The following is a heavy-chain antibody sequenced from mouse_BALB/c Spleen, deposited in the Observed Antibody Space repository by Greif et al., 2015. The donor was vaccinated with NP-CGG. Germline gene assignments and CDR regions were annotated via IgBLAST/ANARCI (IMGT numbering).Heavy chain of an antibody. CDR2: INPSNGGT. V-gene: IGHV1S81*02. Sequence: VQLQQSGAELVKPGASVKLSCKASGYTFTSYYMYWVKQRPGQGLEWIGEINPSNGGTNFNEKLKSKATLTVDKSSSTAYMQLSSLTSEDSAVYYCTRSGYGYYFDYWGQGTTLTVSS. D-gene: IGHD2-2*01. CDR1: GYTFTSYY. J-gene: IGHJ2*01. CDR3: TRSGYGYYFDY.